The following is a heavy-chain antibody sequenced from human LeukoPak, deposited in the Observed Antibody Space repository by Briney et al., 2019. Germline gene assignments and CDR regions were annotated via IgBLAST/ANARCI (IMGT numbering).Heavy chain of an antibody. CDR3: AKDTHRDGHSPGY. CDR2: ISGSGVGK. D-gene: IGHD5-24*01. CDR1: GFYFATYA. Sequence: GGSLRLSCAASGFYFATYAMAWVRQIPGKGLEWVSTISGSGVGKVYEDFAGGRFTISRDNSENTLYLQMNSLRAEDTAVYYCAKDTHRDGHSPGYWGQGTLVTVSS. J-gene: IGHJ4*02. V-gene: IGHV3-23*01.